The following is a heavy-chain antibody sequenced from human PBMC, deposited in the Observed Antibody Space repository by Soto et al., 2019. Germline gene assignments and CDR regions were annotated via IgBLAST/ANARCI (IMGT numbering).Heavy chain of an antibody. D-gene: IGHD2-8*01. J-gene: IGHJ6*02. V-gene: IGHV3-30-3*01. Sequence: GGPLRLSCAASGFTFSSYAMRWVRQAPGKGLEWVAVISYDGSNKYYADSVKGRFTISRDNSKNTLYLQMNSLRAEDTAVYYCARGGYCTNGVCYHYGMDVWGQGTTVTVSS. CDR1: GFTFSSYA. CDR3: ARGGYCTNGVCYHYGMDV. CDR2: ISYDGSNK.